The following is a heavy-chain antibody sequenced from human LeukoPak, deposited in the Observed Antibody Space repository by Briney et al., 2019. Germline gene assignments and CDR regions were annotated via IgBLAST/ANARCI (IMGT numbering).Heavy chain of an antibody. D-gene: IGHD3-22*01. V-gene: IGHV1-8*01. J-gene: IGHJ4*02. CDR3: ASPTYYYDSSGYSLEY. Sequence: ASVKVSCKASGYTFTSYDINWVRQATGQGLEWMGWMNPNSGNTGYAQKFQGRVTMTRNTSISTAYMEVSSLRSEGTAVYYCASPTYYYDSSGYSLEYWGQGTLVTVSS. CDR2: MNPNSGNT. CDR1: GYTFTSYD.